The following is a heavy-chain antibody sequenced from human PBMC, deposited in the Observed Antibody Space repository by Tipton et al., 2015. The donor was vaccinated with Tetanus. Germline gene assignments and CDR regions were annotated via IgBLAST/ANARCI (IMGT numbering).Heavy chain of an antibody. CDR3: ARGHLRGIVVAVFDY. D-gene: IGHD2-15*01. CDR2: VYHTGST. V-gene: IGHV4-30-2*01. CDR1: GDSITSSKYS. J-gene: IGHJ4*02. Sequence: TLSLTCTVSGDSITSSKYSRNWIRQPPGKGLEWIGYVYHTGSTYYKPSLKSRVTMSVDRSMNQFSLNLNSVTAADTAVYYCARGHLRGIVVAVFDYWGQGTLVSVSS.